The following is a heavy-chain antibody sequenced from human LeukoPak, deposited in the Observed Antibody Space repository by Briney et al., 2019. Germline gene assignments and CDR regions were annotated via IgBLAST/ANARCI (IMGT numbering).Heavy chain of an antibody. CDR1: GGSISSYY. CDR2: IYYSGST. V-gene: IGHV4-59*01. Sequence: PSETLSLTCTVSGGSISSYYWSWIRQPPGKGLGWIGYIYYSGSTNYNPSLKSRVTISVDTSKNQFSLKLSSVTAADTAVYYCARVDSSGWYLTRMDVWGKGTTVTVSS. J-gene: IGHJ6*03. CDR3: ARVDSSGWYLTRMDV. D-gene: IGHD6-19*01.